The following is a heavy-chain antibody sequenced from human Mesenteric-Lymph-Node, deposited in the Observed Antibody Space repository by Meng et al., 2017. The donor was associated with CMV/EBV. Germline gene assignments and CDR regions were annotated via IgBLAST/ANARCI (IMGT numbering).Heavy chain of an antibody. CDR2: ISSSSSYI. CDR1: GFIFDTYS. CDR3: VRWFDP. V-gene: IGHV3-21*01. J-gene: IGHJ5*02. Sequence: GESLKISCAASGFIFDTYSMNWVRQAPGKGLEWVSSISSSSSYIYYADSVKGRFTISRDNAKNSLYLQMNSLRAEDTAVYYCVRWFDPWGQGTLVTVSS.